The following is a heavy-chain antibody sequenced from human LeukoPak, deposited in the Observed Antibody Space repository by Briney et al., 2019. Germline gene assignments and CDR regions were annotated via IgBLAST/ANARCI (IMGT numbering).Heavy chain of an antibody. CDR1: GFTFSSYA. CDR2: IRGNGADT. Sequence: GASPRLSCAASGFTFSSYAMSWVRQAPGKGLERVSAIRGNGADTYYADSVKGRFTISRDNSKNTLYLQMNSLRAEDTAVYYCAKVPNSGSYYYFDYWGQGALVTVSS. J-gene: IGHJ4*02. D-gene: IGHD1-26*01. V-gene: IGHV3-23*01. CDR3: AKVPNSGSYYYFDY.